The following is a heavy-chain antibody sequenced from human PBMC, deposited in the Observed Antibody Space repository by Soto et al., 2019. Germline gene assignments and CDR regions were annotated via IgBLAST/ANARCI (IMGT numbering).Heavy chain of an antibody. CDR3: XXXXXXXXXDY. V-gene: IGHV3-48*01. CDR2: ISSGSSI. Sequence: EVQLVESGGGLVQPGGSLRLSCAASGFTFSSYSMNWVRQAPGKGLEWVSYISSGSSIYYADSVKGRFTISRDNAKNSXXXXXXXXXXXXXXXXXXXXXXXXXXXDYWGQGTLVTVSS. CDR1: GFTFSSYS. J-gene: IGHJ4*02.